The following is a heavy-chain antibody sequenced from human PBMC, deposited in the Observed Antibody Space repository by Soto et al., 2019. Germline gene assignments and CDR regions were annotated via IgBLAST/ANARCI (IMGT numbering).Heavy chain of an antibody. Sequence: GGSLRLSCAVSNFIFSSFTMHWVRQAPGKGLEWVSVISKDGSIKSYADSVKGRFTISRDNSQNILYLQMNSLRTEDTAVYFCARVRGSGYYFGPPDYWGEGTLVTVSS. CDR2: ISKDGSIK. CDR3: ARVRGSGYYFGPPDY. CDR1: NFIFSSFT. V-gene: IGHV3-30-3*01. D-gene: IGHD3-22*01. J-gene: IGHJ4*02.